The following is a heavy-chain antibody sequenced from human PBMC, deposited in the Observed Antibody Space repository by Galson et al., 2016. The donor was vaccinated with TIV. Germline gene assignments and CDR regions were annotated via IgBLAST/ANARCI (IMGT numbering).Heavy chain of an antibody. CDR2: INTDNGDA. CDR1: GYTFSTYA. Sequence: SVKVSCKASGYTFSTYAKHWVRQAPGQRLEWMGWINTDNGDAEFSQKFQGRVTITRDTSASTAYMELSSLTSEDTAVYFCARGGYNYGPHRLFVGYWGQGTLVTVSS. J-gene: IGHJ4*02. V-gene: IGHV1-3*04. D-gene: IGHD5-18*01. CDR3: ARGGYNYGPHRLFVGY.